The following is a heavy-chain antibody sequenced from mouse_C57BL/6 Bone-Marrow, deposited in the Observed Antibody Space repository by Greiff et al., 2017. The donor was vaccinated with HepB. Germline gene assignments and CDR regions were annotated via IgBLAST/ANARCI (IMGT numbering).Heavy chain of an antibody. Sequence: QVQLQQSGAELVRPGTSVKMSCKASGYTFTNYWIGWAKQRPGHGLEWIGDIYPGGGYTNYNEKFKGKATLTADKYSSTAYMQFSSLTSEDSAIYYCESAYPTGYFDYWGQGTTLTVSS. CDR3: ESAYPTGYFDY. CDR1: GYTFTNYW. CDR2: IYPGGGYT. V-gene: IGHV1-63*01. J-gene: IGHJ2*01. D-gene: IGHD2-10*01.